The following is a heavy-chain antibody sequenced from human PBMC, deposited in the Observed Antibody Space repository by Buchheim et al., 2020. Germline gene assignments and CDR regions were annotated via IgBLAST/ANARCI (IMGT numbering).Heavy chain of an antibody. CDR3: VRDLFEWQLLSPAY. J-gene: IGHJ4*02. V-gene: IGHV3-74*01. Sequence: EVQLVESGGGVVQPGGSLRLSCAASGFTFTFNWMHWVRQTPEKGLVWVSHINSDGVTTKYADSVRGRFTISRDNARNTLYIQMNSLGAEDTGIYYCVRDLFEWQLLSPAYWGQGTL. CDR2: INSDGVTT. CDR1: GFTFTFNW. D-gene: IGHD3-9*01.